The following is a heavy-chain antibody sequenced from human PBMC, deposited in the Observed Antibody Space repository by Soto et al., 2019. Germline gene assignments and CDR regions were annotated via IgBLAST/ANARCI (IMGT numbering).Heavy chain of an antibody. V-gene: IGHV4-59*08. J-gene: IGHJ6*02. CDR3: ARQGFGELHGLVDV. Sequence: SETLSLTCNVSGASMSSYYWSWVRQPPGKGLEWIGYIFHSGSSNYSPSLRSRVTISLHTSKNQFSLKLSSVTAADTALYYCARQGFGELHGLVDVWGQGTTVTVSS. CDR1: GASMSSYY. D-gene: IGHD3-10*01. CDR2: IFHSGSS.